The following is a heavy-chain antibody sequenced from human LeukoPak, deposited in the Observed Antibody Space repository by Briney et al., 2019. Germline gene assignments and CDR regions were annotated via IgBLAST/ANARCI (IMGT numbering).Heavy chain of an antibody. D-gene: IGHD6-13*01. Sequence: PGRSLRLSCAASGFTFSSYGMPWVRQAPGRGLEWVAVIWYDGSNKYYADSVKGRFTISRDNSKNTLYLQMNSLRAEDTAVYYCARDGYSSSWYKFTYNWFDPWGQGTLVTVSS. V-gene: IGHV3-33*01. CDR3: ARDGYSSSWYKFTYNWFDP. J-gene: IGHJ5*02. CDR2: IWYDGSNK. CDR1: GFTFSSYG.